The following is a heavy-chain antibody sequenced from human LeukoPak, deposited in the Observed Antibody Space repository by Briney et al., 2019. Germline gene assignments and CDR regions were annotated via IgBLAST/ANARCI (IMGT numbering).Heavy chain of an antibody. CDR3: AKDQRIAAADPGLFDY. CDR2: ISSSSSYI. Sequence: GGSLRLSCAASGFTFSSYSMNWVRQAPGKGLEWVSSISSSSSYIYYADSVKGRFTISRDNAKNSLYLQMNSLRAEDTAVYYCAKDQRIAAADPGLFDYWGQGTLVTVSS. V-gene: IGHV3-21*04. D-gene: IGHD6-13*01. CDR1: GFTFSSYS. J-gene: IGHJ4*02.